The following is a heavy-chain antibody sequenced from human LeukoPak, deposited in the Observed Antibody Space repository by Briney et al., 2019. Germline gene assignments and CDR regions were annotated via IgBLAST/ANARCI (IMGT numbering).Heavy chain of an antibody. CDR2: VNSDGSTT. V-gene: IGHV3-74*01. D-gene: IGHD2-15*01. Sequence: GGSLRLSCAASGFTFSSYWMHWVRQAPGKGLVWVSRVNSDGSTTSYADSVKGRFTISRDSSKNTLFLQMNRLRPEDAAVYYCAKAPVTTCRGAFCYPFDCWGLGTLVTVSS. J-gene: IGHJ4*02. CDR1: GFTFSSYW. CDR3: AKAPVTTCRGAFCYPFDC.